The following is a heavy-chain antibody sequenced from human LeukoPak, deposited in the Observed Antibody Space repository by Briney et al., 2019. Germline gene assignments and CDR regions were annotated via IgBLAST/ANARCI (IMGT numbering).Heavy chain of an antibody. D-gene: IGHD6-19*01. J-gene: IGHJ5*01. CDR2: IKQDGSEK. Sequence: GSLRLSCAGSGFTFSSYWMSWVRQAPGKGLEWVANIKQDGSEKYYVDSVKGRFTISRDNAKNSLYLQMNSLRVEDTAVYYCAREFRSGYNSRWFDYWGQGTLVTVSS. V-gene: IGHV3-7*01. CDR1: GFTFSSYW. CDR3: AREFRSGYNSRWFDY.